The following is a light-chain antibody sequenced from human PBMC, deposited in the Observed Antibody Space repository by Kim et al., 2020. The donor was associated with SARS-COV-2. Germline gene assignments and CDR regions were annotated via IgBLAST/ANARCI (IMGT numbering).Light chain of an antibody. Sequence: EIVLTQSPATLSLSPGERATLSCRASQSVSSYLAWYQQKPGQAPRLLIYDASNRATGIPARFSGSGSGTDFTLTIGSLEPEDFAVYYCKQRSKWPLAFGGGTTVDIK. CDR2: DAS. V-gene: IGKV3-11*01. CDR3: KQRSKWPLA. CDR1: QSVSSY. J-gene: IGKJ4*01.